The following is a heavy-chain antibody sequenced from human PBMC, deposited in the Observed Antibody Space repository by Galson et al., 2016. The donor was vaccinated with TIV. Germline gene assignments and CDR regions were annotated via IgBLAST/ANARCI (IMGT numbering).Heavy chain of an antibody. CDR3: ARDGARIGAHSAFDI. V-gene: IGHV3-21*06. Sequence: SLRLSCAASGFTFNTYKMNWVRQAPGKGLEWISSISSRGTYTHYADSVKGRVTISRDNANNSLYLQMNSLRAEDTAVYYCARDGARIGAHSAFDIWGQGTMFTVSS. D-gene: IGHD3-16*01. CDR1: GFTFNTYK. CDR2: ISSRGTYT. J-gene: IGHJ3*02.